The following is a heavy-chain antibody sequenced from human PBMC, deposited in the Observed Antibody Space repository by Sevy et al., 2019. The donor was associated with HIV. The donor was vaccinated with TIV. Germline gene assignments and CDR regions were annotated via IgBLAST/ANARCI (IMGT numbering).Heavy chain of an antibody. CDR3: STDIVVQSGYSYDFSTFNPDLPHNSGADV. J-gene: IGHJ6*02. CDR1: GFTFRNAW. CDR2: IRNDPDGGTT. Sequence: GESLKISCTASGFTFRNAWMTWVRQVPGKGLEWVGRIRNDPDGGTTDYAAPVGGRFTSSRDDSKNKLYLQMNGLETEETAVFYCSTDIVVQSGYSYDFSTFNPDLPHNSGADVWGQGTTVTVSS. D-gene: IGHD5-12*01. V-gene: IGHV3-15*01.